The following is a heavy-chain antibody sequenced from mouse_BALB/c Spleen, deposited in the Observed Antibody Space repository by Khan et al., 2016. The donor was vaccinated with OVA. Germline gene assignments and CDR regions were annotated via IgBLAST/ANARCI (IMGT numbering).Heavy chain of an antibody. CDR3: AREGVRGVGLDY. CDR1: GYTFTAYD. V-gene: IGHV1S56*01. J-gene: IGHJ4*01. D-gene: IGHD1-1*01. Sequence: QVQLKQAGPELVKPGALVKISCKASGYTFTAYDINWVKQRPGQGLEWIGWIYPGDGSPKYSENFKGKATLTADKSSNTAYMQLSSLTSEKSAVYFCAREGVRGVGLDYWGQGTSVSVSS. CDR2: IYPGDGSP.